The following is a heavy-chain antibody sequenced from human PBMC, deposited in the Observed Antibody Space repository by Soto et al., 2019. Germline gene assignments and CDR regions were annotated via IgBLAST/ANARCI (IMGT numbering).Heavy chain of an antibody. J-gene: IGHJ4*02. V-gene: IGHV3-53*01. CDR2: IYSGGST. CDR3: ARTWLPIGNYFDY. D-gene: IGHD5-12*01. Sequence: PGGSLRLSCAASGFTVSSNYMSWVRQAPGKGLEWVSVIYSGGSTYCADSVKGRFTISRDNSKNTLYLQMNSLRAEDTAVYYCARTWLPIGNYFDYCGQGTLVTVSS. CDR1: GFTVSSNY.